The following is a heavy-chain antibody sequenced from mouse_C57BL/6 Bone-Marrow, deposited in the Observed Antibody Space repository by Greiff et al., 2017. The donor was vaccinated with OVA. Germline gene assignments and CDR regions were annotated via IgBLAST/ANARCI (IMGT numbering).Heavy chain of an antibody. J-gene: IGHJ3*01. V-gene: IGHV1-59*01. CDR1: GYTFTSYW. CDR2: IDPSDSYT. CDR3: ARKLRRGGFAY. D-gene: IGHD2-4*01. Sequence: QVQLQQPGAELVRPGTSVKLSCKASGYTFTSYWMHWVKQRPGQGLEWIGVIDPSDSYTNYNQKFKGKATLTVDTSYSTAYMQLSSLTSEDSAVYYCARKLRRGGFAYWGQGTLVTVSA.